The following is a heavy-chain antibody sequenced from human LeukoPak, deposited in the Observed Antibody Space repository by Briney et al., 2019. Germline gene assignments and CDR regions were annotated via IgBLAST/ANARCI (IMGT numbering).Heavy chain of an antibody. CDR1: GGSVRSDFYF. Sequence: SGTLSLTCTVSGGSVRSDFYFWSWIRQPPGKGLEWIGYVSYSGNTHYNPSLKSRVTMSTDTSKNQISMRLSSVTAADTAVYHCATRPPGESYVPYLDFWGQGFPVTVSS. J-gene: IGHJ4*02. CDR3: ATRPPGESYVPYLDF. D-gene: IGHD2-2*01. V-gene: IGHV4-61*01. CDR2: VSYSGNT.